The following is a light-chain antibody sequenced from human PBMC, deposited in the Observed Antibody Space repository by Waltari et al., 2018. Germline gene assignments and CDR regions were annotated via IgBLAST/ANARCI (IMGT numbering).Light chain of an antibody. CDR2: QDN. Sequence: SYDLTQPPSVSVSPGQTATIPFSGDPLGDKYISWSQQKTGQSPLLVIYQDNKRPSDIPERFSGSSSGNTATLTISGTQAFDEADYYCQTWDTGTAIFGGGTKVTVL. J-gene: IGLJ2*01. CDR1: PLGDKY. V-gene: IGLV3-1*01. CDR3: QTWDTGTAI.